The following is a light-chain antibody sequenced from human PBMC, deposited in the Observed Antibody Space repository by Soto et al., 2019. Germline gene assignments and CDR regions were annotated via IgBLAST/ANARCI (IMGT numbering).Light chain of an antibody. J-gene: IGLJ1*01. CDR1: SSNIGSNT. CDR2: SNN. CDR3: AAWDDSLNGFDV. V-gene: IGLV1-44*01. Sequence: QSVLTQPPSASGTPGQRVTISCSGSSSNIGSNTVSWYQQLPGTAPKLLIYSNNRRPSGVPERFSGSNSGTSASLAISGLQSEDEADYYCAAWDDSLNGFDVFGTGTKVTVL.